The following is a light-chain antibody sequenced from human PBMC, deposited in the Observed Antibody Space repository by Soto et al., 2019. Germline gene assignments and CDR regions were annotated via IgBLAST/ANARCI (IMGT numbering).Light chain of an antibody. Sequence: QSALTQPRSVSGSPGQSVTISCTXTXXDGGAYNYVSWYQQHPGRPPTLMRYHVDRSPSGAPDRFSGYKPGNTASLTISGLQAADEAYYFCCSYAGAYNYLFVTGIKVT. CDR1: XXDGGAYNY. CDR3: CSYAGAYNYL. J-gene: IGLJ1*01. CDR2: HVD. V-gene: IGLV2-11*01.